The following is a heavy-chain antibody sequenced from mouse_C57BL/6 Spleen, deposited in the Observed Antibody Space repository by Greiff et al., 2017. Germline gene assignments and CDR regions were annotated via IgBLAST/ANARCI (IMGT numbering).Heavy chain of an antibody. V-gene: IGHV1-81*01. CDR3: ARVDYGSFYYFDY. Sequence: QVQLKESGAELARPGASVKLSCKASGYTFTSYGISWVKQRTGQGLEWIGEIYPRSGNTYYNEKFKGKAALTADKSSSTAYMELRSLTSEDSAVYFCARVDYGSFYYFDYWGQGTTLTVSS. J-gene: IGHJ2*01. CDR2: IYPRSGNT. D-gene: IGHD1-1*01. CDR1: GYTFTSYG.